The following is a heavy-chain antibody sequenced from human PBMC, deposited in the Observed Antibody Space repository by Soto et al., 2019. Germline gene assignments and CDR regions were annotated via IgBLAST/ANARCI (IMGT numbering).Heavy chain of an antibody. D-gene: IGHD3-3*01. CDR3: AHRVLRTVFGLVTTTAIYFDF. Sequence: QITLNESGPTVVRPTETLTLTCRFSGFSLTTSGVGLGWIRQSPGKAPEWLALIYWDDDKRYSASLKSRLTLTKDTSKNQVVLTVSDLDPTDTATYYCAHRVLRTVFGLVTTTAIYFDFLGPGTPVAVSS. J-gene: IGHJ4*02. CDR2: IYWDDDK. CDR1: GFSLTTSGVG. V-gene: IGHV2-5*02.